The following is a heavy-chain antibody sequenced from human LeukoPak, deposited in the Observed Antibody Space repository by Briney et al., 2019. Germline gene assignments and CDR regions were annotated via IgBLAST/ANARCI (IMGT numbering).Heavy chain of an antibody. J-gene: IGHJ5*02. Sequence: ASVKVSCKASGYIFSDYYVQWVRQAPGQGLEWMGYINPDSGDTKYAQNFRGRVTMTRDTSISTAYMELRLLRSDDTAVYYCARGESPYVAVAGWFDPWGQRTLVTVSS. CDR3: ARGESPYVAVAGWFDP. V-gene: IGHV1-2*02. CDR1: GYIFSDYY. D-gene: IGHD6-19*01. CDR2: INPDSGDT.